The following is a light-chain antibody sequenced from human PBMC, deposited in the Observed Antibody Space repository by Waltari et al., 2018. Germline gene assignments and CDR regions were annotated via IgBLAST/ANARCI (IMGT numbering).Light chain of an antibody. CDR1: QSLLHSSGNTF. V-gene: IGKV2-28*01. J-gene: IGKJ1*01. CDR3: MQARQTPWT. Sequence: DIVMTQSPLSLSVTPGEPASISRRSSQSLLHSSGNTFLDWYLQKPGQSPQLLIYLVSNRASGVPDRFSGSGSGTDFTLKISRVEAEDVGVYFCMQARQTPWTFGQGTKVEIK. CDR2: LVS.